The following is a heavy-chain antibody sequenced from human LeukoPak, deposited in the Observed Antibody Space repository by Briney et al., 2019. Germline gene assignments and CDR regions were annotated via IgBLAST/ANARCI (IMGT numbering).Heavy chain of an antibody. V-gene: IGHV4-38-2*02. CDR1: GSSISSSYY. D-gene: IGHD5-24*01. J-gene: IGHJ4*02. Sequence: PSETLSLTCTVSGSSISSSYYGAWIRQAPGEGLGWIATISHSGSTYYNPSLKGRVTISADTSQNQHSLRLNSVTVADTAVYYCARVNTVMATFDYWGQGTPVTVSS. CDR3: ARVNTVMATFDY. CDR2: ISHSGST.